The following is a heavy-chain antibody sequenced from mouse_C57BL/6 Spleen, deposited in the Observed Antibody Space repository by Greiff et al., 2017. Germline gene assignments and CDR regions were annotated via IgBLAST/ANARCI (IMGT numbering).Heavy chain of an antibody. Sequence: EVQGVESGGGLVKPGGSLKLSCAASGFTFSSYAMSWVRQTPEKRLEWVATISDGGSYTYYPDNVKGRFTISRDNAKNNLYLQMSHLKSEDTAMYYCAREDDEYDAMDYWGQGTSVTVSS. D-gene: IGHD2-3*01. CDR3: AREDDEYDAMDY. CDR2: ISDGGSYT. CDR1: GFTFSSYA. J-gene: IGHJ4*01. V-gene: IGHV5-4*01.